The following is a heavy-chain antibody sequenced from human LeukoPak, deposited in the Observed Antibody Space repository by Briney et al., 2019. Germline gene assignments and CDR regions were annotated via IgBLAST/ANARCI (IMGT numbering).Heavy chain of an antibody. D-gene: IGHD2-2*01. J-gene: IGHJ4*02. Sequence: PGRSLRLSCAASGFTFSSYGMHWVRQAPGKGLGWVAVISYDGSNKYYADSVKGRFTISRDNSKNTLYLQMNSLRAEDTAVYYCANGPVPAAPLWGQGTLVTVSS. CDR3: ANGPVPAAPL. CDR2: ISYDGSNK. V-gene: IGHV3-30*18. CDR1: GFTFSSYG.